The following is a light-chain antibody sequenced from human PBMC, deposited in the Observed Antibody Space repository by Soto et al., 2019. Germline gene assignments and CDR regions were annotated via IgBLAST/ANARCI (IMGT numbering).Light chain of an antibody. Sequence: EFVFTQSPGTLSLSPGERATLSCSSSHTVRNNYLAWYQQKPGQAPRLLIYDASSRATGIPDRFSGGGSGTDFTLTISRLEPEDFAVYYCQQFSSYPLTFGGGTKVDIK. CDR1: HTVRNNY. CDR2: DAS. V-gene: IGKV3-20*01. CDR3: QQFSSYPLT. J-gene: IGKJ4*01.